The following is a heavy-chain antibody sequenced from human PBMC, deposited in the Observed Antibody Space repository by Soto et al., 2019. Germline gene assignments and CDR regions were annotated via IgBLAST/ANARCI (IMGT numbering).Heavy chain of an antibody. CDR2: IYTGEST. CDR1: GFNVNTDY. V-gene: IGHV3-53*01. J-gene: IGHJ4*02. Sequence: EVQLVESGGGLIQPGGSLRLSCVASGFNVNTDYMNWVRQTPGKGLEWVSFIYTGESTQYADSVKGRFTISSDMTKNTLYLQMNSLRVEDTAVYYCARDGLGLGKLSLFEYWGQGTLVTVSS. CDR3: ARDGLGLGKLSLFEY. D-gene: IGHD3-16*01.